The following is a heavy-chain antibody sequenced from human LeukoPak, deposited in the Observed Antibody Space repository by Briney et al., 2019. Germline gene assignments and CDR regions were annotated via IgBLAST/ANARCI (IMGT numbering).Heavy chain of an antibody. CDR1: GFTFSGSA. V-gene: IGHV3-30-3*01. Sequence: GGSLRLSCAASGFTFSGSAMHWVRQAPGKGLEWVAVISYDGSNKYYADSVKGRFTISRDNSKNTLYLQMNSLRAEDTAVYYCARDPATPLYSSSWYCYFDYWGQGTLVTVSS. CDR2: ISYDGSNK. CDR3: ARDPATPLYSSSWYCYFDY. D-gene: IGHD6-13*01. J-gene: IGHJ4*02.